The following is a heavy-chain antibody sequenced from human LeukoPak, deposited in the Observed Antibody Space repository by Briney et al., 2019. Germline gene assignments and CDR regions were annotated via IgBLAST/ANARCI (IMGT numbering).Heavy chain of an antibody. CDR2: ISSGSSYI. J-gene: IGHJ6*03. V-gene: IGHV3-21*01. CDR3: ATLGYCSSTSCSKRHYYYYMDV. D-gene: IGHD2-2*01. CDR1: GFTFSSYS. Sequence: GGSLRLSCAASGFTFSSYSMNWVRQAPGRGLEWVSSISSGSSYIYYADSVKGRFTISRDNAKNSLYLQMNSLRAEDTAVYYCATLGYCSSTSCSKRHYYYYMDVWGKGTTVTVSS.